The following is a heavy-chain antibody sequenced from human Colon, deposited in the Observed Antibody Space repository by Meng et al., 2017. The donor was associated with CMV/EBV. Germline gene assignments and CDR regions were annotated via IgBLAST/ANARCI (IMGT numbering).Heavy chain of an antibody. Sequence: GESLKISCAASGFTFSSYAMHWVRQAPGKGLEWVAFISYDGSKKKYADSVTGRFTISRDNAKNSLYLQMNSLRAEDTAVYFCARDYYDTSGSIWGQGTLVTVSS. CDR3: ARDYYDTSGSI. J-gene: IGHJ4*02. V-gene: IGHV3-30*04. D-gene: IGHD3-22*01. CDR1: GFTFSSYA. CDR2: ISYDGSKK.